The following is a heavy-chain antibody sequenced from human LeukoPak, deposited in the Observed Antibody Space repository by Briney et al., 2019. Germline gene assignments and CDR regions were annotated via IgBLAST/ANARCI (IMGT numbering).Heavy chain of an antibody. CDR2: IKQDRSET. J-gene: IGHJ4*02. D-gene: IGHD1-26*01. Sequence: GGSLRLSCAASGFTFSDYWMSWVRQAPGKGLEWVANIKQDRSETYYVDSVKGRFTISRDNAKNSLYLQMNSLRADDTAVYYCARDKIVGATNLDFWGQGTLVTVFS. CDR3: ARDKIVGATNLDF. CDR1: GFTFSDYW. V-gene: IGHV3-7*01.